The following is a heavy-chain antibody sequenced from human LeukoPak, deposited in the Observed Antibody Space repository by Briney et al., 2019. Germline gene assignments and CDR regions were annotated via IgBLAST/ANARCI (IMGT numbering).Heavy chain of an antibody. J-gene: IGHJ4*02. V-gene: IGHV4-61*10. D-gene: IGHD2-2*01. CDR3: ARGKVVPAAFDY. CDR2: IYYSGST. Sequence: SQTLSLTCTVSGGSISSGSYYWSWIRQPAGKGLEWIGYIYYSGSTNYNPSLKSRVTISVDTSKNQFSLKLSSVTAADTAVYYCARGKVVPAAFDYWGQGTLVTVSS. CDR1: GGSISSGSYY.